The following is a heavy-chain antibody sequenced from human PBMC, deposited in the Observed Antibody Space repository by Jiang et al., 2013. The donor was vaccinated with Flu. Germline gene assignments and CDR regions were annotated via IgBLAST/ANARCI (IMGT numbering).Heavy chain of an antibody. V-gene: IGHV4-59*01. CDR2: IYYSGST. Sequence: GPGLVKPSETLSLTCTVSGGSISSYYWSWIRQPPGKGLEWIGYIYYSGSTNYNPSLKSRVTISVDTSKNQFSLKLSSVTAADTAVYYCARDRASSGYYYYGMDVWGQGPRSPSP. D-gene: IGHD6-25*01. CDR1: GGSISSYY. J-gene: IGHJ6*02. CDR3: ARDRASSGYYYYGMDV.